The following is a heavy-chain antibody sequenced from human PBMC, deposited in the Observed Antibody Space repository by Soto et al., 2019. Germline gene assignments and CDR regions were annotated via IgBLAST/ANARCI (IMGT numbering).Heavy chain of an antibody. CDR3: ASELIYYNDGRGYYSRGY. Sequence: GASVKVSCKASGYTFTTYGFSWVRQAPGQGLECVGWISAYNGNTHYSQKFQGRVTMTTDTSTSTAYMELRSLTSGDTAVYYCASELIYYNDGRGYYSRGYWDKGPRGAVSS. J-gene: IGHJ4*02. D-gene: IGHD3-22*01. CDR2: ISAYNGNT. V-gene: IGHV1-18*04. CDR1: GYTFTTYG.